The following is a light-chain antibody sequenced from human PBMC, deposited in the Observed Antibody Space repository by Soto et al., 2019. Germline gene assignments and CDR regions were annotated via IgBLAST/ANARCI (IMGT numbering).Light chain of an antibody. V-gene: IGKV3-15*01. Sequence: EIVMTQSPAALSVSPGERATLSSRASQSVSSNLAWDQQKPGQAPRLLIYGASTRATGIPARFSGSGSGTEFTLTISSLQSEDFAVYYCQQYNNWPPMAFGQGTKVEIK. CDR1: QSVSSN. CDR2: GAS. CDR3: QQYNNWPPMA. J-gene: IGKJ1*01.